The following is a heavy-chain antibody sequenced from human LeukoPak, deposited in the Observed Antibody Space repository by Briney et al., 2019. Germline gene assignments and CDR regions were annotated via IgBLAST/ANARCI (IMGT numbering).Heavy chain of an antibody. CDR1: GYTFTSYG. J-gene: IGHJ6*03. V-gene: IGHV1-18*01. CDR2: ISAYNGNT. Sequence: ASVKVSCKASGYTFTSYGISWVRQAPGQGLEWMGWISAYNGNTNYAQKLQGRVTMTTDTSTSTAYMELRSLRSDDTAVYYCARAGPYSSGWLRSGYYYYYMDVWGKGTTVTVSS. CDR3: ARAGPYSSGWLRSGYYYYYMDV. D-gene: IGHD6-19*01.